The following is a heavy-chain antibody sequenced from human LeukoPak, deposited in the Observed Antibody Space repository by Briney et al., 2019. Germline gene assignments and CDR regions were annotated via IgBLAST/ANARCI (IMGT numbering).Heavy chain of an antibody. CDR1: GYSFTSYW. D-gene: IGHD5-24*01. J-gene: IGHJ4*02. CDR2: IYPGDSDT. CDR3: ARPLEMATIKGGFYYFDY. V-gene: IGHV5-51*01. Sequence: GESLKVSCKGSGYSFTSYWIGWVRQMPGKGLEWMGIIYPGDSDTRYSPSFQGQVTISADKSISTAYLQWSNLKASDTAMYYCARPLEMATIKGGFYYFDYWGQGTLVTVSS.